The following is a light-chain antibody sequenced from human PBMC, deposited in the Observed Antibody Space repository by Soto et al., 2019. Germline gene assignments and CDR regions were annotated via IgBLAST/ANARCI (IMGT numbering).Light chain of an antibody. Sequence: ERVMTQSPATLSVSPGERATLSCRASQSVGGDLAWYQQKPGQAPRLLIYGASTRATGIPARFSGSGSGTEFTLTISSLQSEDVAVYYCQQYYTFPRTFGQGTKVDIK. CDR3: QQYYTFPRT. J-gene: IGKJ1*01. V-gene: IGKV3-15*01. CDR2: GAS. CDR1: QSVGGD.